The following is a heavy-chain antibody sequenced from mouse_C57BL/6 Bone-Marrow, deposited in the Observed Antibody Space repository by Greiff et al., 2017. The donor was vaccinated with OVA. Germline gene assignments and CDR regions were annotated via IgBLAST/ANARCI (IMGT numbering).Heavy chain of an antibody. D-gene: IGHD4-1*01. Sequence: EVMLVDSGGGLVKPGGSLKLSCAASGFTFSDYGMHWVRQAPEKGLEWVAYISSGSSTIYYADTVKGRFTISRDNAKNTLFLQMTSLRSEDTAMYYCARWTGGYYFDYWGQGTTLTVSS. V-gene: IGHV5-17*01. CDR3: ARWTGGYYFDY. CDR1: GFTFSDYG. CDR2: ISSGSSTI. J-gene: IGHJ2*01.